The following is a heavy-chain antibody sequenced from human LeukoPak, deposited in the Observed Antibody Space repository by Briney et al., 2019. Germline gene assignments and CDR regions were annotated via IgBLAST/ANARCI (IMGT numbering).Heavy chain of an antibody. D-gene: IGHD1-26*01. V-gene: IGHV3-23*01. J-gene: IGHJ4*02. Sequence: GGSLRLSCAASGFTFSSYAMSWVRQAPGKGLEWVSAISGSGGSTYYADSVKGRFTISRDNCKNTLYLQMNSLRAEDTAVYYCAKGRNQWELLPEFDYWGQGTLVTVSS. CDR2: ISGSGGST. CDR3: AKGRNQWELLPEFDY. CDR1: GFTFSSYA.